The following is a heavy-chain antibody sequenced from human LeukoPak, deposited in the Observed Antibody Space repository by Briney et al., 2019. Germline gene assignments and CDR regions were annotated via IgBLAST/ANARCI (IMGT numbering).Heavy chain of an antibody. CDR3: ARGRGYSYGYYYYYYMDV. V-gene: IGHV4-39*07. J-gene: IGHJ6*03. D-gene: IGHD5-18*01. Sequence: SETLSLTCTVSGGSISSSSYYCGWIRQPPGKGLEWIGEINHSGSTNYNPSLKGRVTIPVDTSKNQFSLKLSSVTAADTAVYYCARGRGYSYGYYYYYYMDVWGKGTTVTVSS. CDR2: INHSGST. CDR1: GGSISSSSYY.